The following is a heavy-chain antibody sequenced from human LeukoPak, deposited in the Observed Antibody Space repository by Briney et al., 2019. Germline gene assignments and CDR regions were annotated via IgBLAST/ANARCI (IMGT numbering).Heavy chain of an antibody. V-gene: IGHV3-30*02. D-gene: IGHD4-17*01. CDR1: GFTFSSYA. J-gene: IGHJ6*03. CDR3: AKDGCYGDCRLMDV. Sequence: HPGGSLRLSCAASGFTFSSYAMHWVRQAPGKGLEWVAFIWYDGSNKYYADSVKGRFTISRDNSKNTLYLQMNSLRAEDTAVYYCAKDGCYGDCRLMDVWGKGTTVTISS. CDR2: IWYDGSNK.